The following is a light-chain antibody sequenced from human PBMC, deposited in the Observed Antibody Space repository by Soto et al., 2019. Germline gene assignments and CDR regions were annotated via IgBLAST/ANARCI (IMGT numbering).Light chain of an antibody. V-gene: IGLV4-69*01. CDR2: LDSDGSH. CDR3: QTWGSGIPVV. CDR1: GGHSSYA. J-gene: IGLJ2*01. Sequence: QPVLTQSPSASASLGASVKLTCTLSGGHSSYAIAWHQQQPGKGPRYLMKLDSDGSHNKGDGIPDRFSGSSSGAERYLTISSLQSEDEADYYCQTWGSGIPVVFGGGTKVTFL.